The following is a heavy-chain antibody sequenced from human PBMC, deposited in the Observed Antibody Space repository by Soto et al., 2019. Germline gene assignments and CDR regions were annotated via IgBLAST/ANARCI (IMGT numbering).Heavy chain of an antibody. D-gene: IGHD5-12*01. Sequence: SETLSLTCTVSGGSISSYYWSWIRQPPGKGLEWIGYIYYSGSTNYNPSLKSRVTISVDTSKNQFSLKLSSVTAADTAVYYCARYLGGYDAFDIWGQGTMVTVSS. CDR3: ARYLGGYDAFDI. CDR2: IYYSGST. V-gene: IGHV4-59*01. J-gene: IGHJ3*02. CDR1: GGSISSYY.